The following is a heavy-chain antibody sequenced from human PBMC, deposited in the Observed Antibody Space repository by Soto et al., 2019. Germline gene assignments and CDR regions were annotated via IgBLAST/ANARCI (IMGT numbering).Heavy chain of an antibody. J-gene: IGHJ6*03. Sequence: QVQLVQSGAEVKKPGASVKVSCKASGYTFTSYDINWVRQATGQGLEWMGWMNPNSGNTGYAQKFQGRVTMTRNTSISTAYMELSSLRSEDTAVYYCARVVSRSPPYYYYMDVWGKGTTVTVSS. CDR1: GYTFTSYD. V-gene: IGHV1-8*01. D-gene: IGHD1-20*01. CDR3: ARVVSRSPPYYYYMDV. CDR2: MNPNSGNT.